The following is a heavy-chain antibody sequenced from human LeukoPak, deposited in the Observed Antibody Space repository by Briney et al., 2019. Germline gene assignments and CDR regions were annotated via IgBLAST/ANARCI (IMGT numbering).Heavy chain of an antibody. CDR2: IWHDGSNQ. D-gene: IGHD2-2*01. Sequence: PGRSLRLSCAASGFIFRNNGMHWVRQAPGKGLEWVAVIWHDGSNQYYADSVKGRFTISRDNSKNTLYLQMNSLRAEDTAVYYCARVGHCSSTACFIDYWGQGTLVTVSS. V-gene: IGHV3-33*01. J-gene: IGHJ4*02. CDR1: GFIFRNNG. CDR3: ARVGHCSSTACFIDY.